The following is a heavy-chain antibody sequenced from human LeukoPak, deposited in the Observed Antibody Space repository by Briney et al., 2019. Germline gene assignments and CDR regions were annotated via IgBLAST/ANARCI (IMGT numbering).Heavy chain of an antibody. J-gene: IGHJ4*02. CDR3: ARLVQIVGAYDY. CDR2: IYYSGST. CDR1: GGSISSSSYY. D-gene: IGHD1-26*01. Sequence: PSETLSLTCTVSGGSISSSSYYWGWIRQPPGKGLEWIGSIYYSGSTYYNPSLKSRVTISVDTSKNQFSLKLSSVTAADTAVYYCARLVQIVGAYDYWGQGTLVTVSS. V-gene: IGHV4-39*01.